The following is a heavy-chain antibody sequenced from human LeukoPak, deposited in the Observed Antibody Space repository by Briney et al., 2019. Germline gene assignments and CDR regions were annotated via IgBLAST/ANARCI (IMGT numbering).Heavy chain of an antibody. CDR1: GFTFTNYG. Sequence: GGSLRLSCAASGFTFTNYGINWVRQVPGKGLEWVSYISSSGTSQDYADSVKGRSTSSRDNAKNTLSLQMNSLRDEDTAVYYCARGVLGGAIDYWGRGTLVTVSS. D-gene: IGHD3-16*01. CDR2: ISSSGTSQ. V-gene: IGHV3-48*02. CDR3: ARGVLGGAIDY. J-gene: IGHJ4*02.